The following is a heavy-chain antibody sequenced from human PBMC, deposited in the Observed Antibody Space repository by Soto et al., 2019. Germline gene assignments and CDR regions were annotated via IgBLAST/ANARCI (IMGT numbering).Heavy chain of an antibody. CDR2: ISYSGTT. CDR1: GGSINRGGYY. CDR3: ATEHDYSGNLGGMDV. D-gene: IGHD4-4*01. Sequence: QVQLQESGPGLVKPSQTLSLTCSVSGGSINRGGYYWTWIRQHPEKGLEWIGFISYSGTTYYNPSLKSRVSISVDTSKNQFSLKLTSVTAADTAVYYCATEHDYSGNLGGMDVWGQGTTVTVSS. J-gene: IGHJ6*02. V-gene: IGHV4-31*03.